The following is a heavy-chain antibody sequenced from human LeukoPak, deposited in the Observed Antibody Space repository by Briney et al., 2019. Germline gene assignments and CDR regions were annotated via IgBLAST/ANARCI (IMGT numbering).Heavy chain of an antibody. CDR2: MNPNSGNT. V-gene: IGHV1-8*03. Sequence: ASVKVSCKASGYTFTGYDINWVRQATGQGLEWMGWMNPNSGNTGYAQKFQGRVTITGNTSISTAYMELSSLRSEDTAVYYCARGRYYDFWSGYSDYYYYMDVWGKGTTVTVSS. J-gene: IGHJ6*03. D-gene: IGHD3-3*01. CDR3: ARGRYYDFWSGYSDYYYYMDV. CDR1: GYTFTGYD.